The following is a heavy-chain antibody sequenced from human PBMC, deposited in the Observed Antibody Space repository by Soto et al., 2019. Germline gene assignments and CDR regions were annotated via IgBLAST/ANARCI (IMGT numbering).Heavy chain of an antibody. CDR3: ARMASAGTLNWFDP. V-gene: IGHV1-8*01. J-gene: IGHJ5*02. CDR1: GDTFTIYD. D-gene: IGHD6-13*01. CDR2: MNPGSGKT. Sequence: ASVKFSGKPSGDTFTIYDINWVRQDAGQGLEWMGWMNPGSGKTGYANKFQGRVTMTRDASTSTAHLELSSLTSEDTAVYYCARMASAGTLNWFDPWGQGTLVTVSS.